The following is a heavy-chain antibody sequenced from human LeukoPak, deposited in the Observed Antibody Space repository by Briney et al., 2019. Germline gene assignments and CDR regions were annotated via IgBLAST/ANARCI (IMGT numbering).Heavy chain of an antibody. Sequence: PGGSLRLSCAASGFTFSSYAMHWVRQAPGKGLEWVAVISYDGSNKYYADSVKGRFTISRDNSKNTLYLQMNSLRAEDTAVYYCARAPGSGWSFDYWGQGTLVTVSS. J-gene: IGHJ4*02. V-gene: IGHV3-30*04. D-gene: IGHD6-19*01. CDR3: ARAPGSGWSFDY. CDR1: GFTFSSYA. CDR2: ISYDGSNK.